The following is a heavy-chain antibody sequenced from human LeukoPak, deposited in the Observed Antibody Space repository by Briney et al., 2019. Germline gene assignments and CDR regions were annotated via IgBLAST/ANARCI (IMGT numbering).Heavy chain of an antibody. CDR2: IKSKTDGGTT. Sequence: GGSLRLSCAASGFTFSNAWMSWVRQAPGKGLEWVGRIKSKTDGGTTDYAAPVKGRFTISRDDSKNTLYLQMNSLKTEDTAVYYCNTGPAGSYYYYYGMDVWGQGTTVTVSS. CDR3: NTGPAGSYYYYYGMDV. CDR1: GFTFSNAW. J-gene: IGHJ6*02. V-gene: IGHV3-15*01. D-gene: IGHD3-10*01.